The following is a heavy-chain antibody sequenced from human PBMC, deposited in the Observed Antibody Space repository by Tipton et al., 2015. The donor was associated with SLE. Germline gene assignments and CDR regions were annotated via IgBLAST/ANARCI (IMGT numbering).Heavy chain of an antibody. J-gene: IGHJ4*02. Sequence: TLSLTCTVSGGSITIGYYWSWIRQHPGKGLEWIGYFYYSGSTYYNPSLTSRLTISVDTSKNQFSLKLSSVTAADTAVYYCASGGKRRPVLAPAVEVWGQGTLVTVSS. CDR3: ASGGKRRPVLAPAVEV. CDR2: FYYSGST. CDR1: GGSITIGYY. V-gene: IGHV4-31*03. D-gene: IGHD2-15*01.